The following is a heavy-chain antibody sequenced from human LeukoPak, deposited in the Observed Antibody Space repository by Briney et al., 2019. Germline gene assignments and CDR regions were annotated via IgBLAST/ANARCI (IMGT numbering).Heavy chain of an antibody. V-gene: IGHV3-21*01. CDR1: GFTFSSYE. D-gene: IGHD2-2*01. Sequence: GGSLRLSCAASGFTFSSYEMKWVRQAPGKGLEWVSSISSSSSYIYYADSVKGRFPISRDNAKNSLYLQMNSLRAEDTAVYYCARDYLLVPAAPGYWGQGTLVTVSS. J-gene: IGHJ4*02. CDR3: ARDYLLVPAAPGY. CDR2: ISSSSSYI.